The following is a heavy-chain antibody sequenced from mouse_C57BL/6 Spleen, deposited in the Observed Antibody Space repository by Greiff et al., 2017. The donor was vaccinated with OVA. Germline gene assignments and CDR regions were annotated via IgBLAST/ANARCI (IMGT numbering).Heavy chain of an antibody. V-gene: IGHV1-18*01. J-gene: IGHJ4*01. Sequence: VQLKQSGPELVKPGASVKIPCKASGYTFTDYNMDWVKQSHGKSLEWIGDINPNNGGTIYNQKFKGKATLTVDKSSSTAYMELRSLTSEDTAVYYCARILTYAMDYWGQGTSVTVSS. CDR1: GYTFTDYN. CDR2: INPNNGGT. CDR3: ARILTYAMDY. D-gene: IGHD4-1*01.